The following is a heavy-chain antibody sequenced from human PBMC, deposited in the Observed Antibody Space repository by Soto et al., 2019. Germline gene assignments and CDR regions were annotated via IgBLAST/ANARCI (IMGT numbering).Heavy chain of an antibody. J-gene: IGHJ3*01. V-gene: IGHV3-53*01. CDR3: ATWHEREHAYDV. D-gene: IGHD1-1*01. Sequence: GGSLRLSCAASGLTVSGKKYVAWVRQAPGKGVEWVSALYDVDGSFYADSVKGRFTTSSDSSKTTVYLQMNGLRPDDTAVYYCATWHEREHAYDVWGQGTTVTVSS. CDR2: LYDVDGS. CDR1: GLTVSGKKY.